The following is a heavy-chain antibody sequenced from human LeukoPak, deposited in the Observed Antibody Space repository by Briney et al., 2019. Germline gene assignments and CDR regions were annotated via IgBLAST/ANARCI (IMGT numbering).Heavy chain of an antibody. Sequence: PGGSLRLSCAASGFTFSSYAMRWVRQAPGKGLEWVSAISGSGGSTYYADSVKGRFTISRDNSKNTLYLQMNSLRAEDTAVYYCAHPDPYYYDSSGLNDAFDIWGQGTMVTVSS. J-gene: IGHJ3*02. CDR1: GFTFSSYA. V-gene: IGHV3-23*01. CDR3: AHPDPYYYDSSGLNDAFDI. D-gene: IGHD3-22*01. CDR2: ISGSGGST.